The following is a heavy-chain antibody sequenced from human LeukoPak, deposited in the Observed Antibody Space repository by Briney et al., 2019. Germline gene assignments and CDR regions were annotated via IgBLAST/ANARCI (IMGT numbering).Heavy chain of an antibody. J-gene: IGHJ4*02. Sequence: GGSLRLSCAASGFTFGSYAMSWVRQAPGKGLEWVSAISGSGGSTYYADSVKGRFTISRDNSKNTLYLQMNSLRAEDTAVYYCAKLAKYGSGSPIDYWGQGTLVTVSS. V-gene: IGHV3-23*01. CDR1: GFTFGSYA. CDR3: AKLAKYGSGSPIDY. D-gene: IGHD3-10*01. CDR2: ISGSGGST.